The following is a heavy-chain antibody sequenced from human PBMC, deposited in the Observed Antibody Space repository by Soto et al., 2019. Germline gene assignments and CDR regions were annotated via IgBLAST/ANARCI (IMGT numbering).Heavy chain of an antibody. CDR3: ATSSPYYYDSSGYRGFYYYYYGMDV. D-gene: IGHD3-22*01. CDR2: ISYDGSNK. Sequence: QVQLVESGGGVVQPGRSLRLSCAASGFTFSSYGMHWVRQAPGKGLEWVAVISYDGSNKYYADSVKGRFTISRDNSKNTLDLQMNSLRAEDTAVYYCATSSPYYYDSSGYRGFYYYYYGMDVWGQGTTVTVSS. CDR1: GFTFSSYG. J-gene: IGHJ6*02. V-gene: IGHV3-30*03.